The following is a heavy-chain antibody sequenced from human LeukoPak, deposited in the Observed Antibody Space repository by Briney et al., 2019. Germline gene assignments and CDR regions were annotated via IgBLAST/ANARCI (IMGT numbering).Heavy chain of an antibody. CDR2: ISNDAHFK. D-gene: IGHD3-9*01. V-gene: IGHV3-30-3*01. J-gene: IGHJ3*02. CDR3: ARETRLPHNDILINRRAFDI. CDR1: GFTFRTYT. Sequence: GGSLRLSCAASGFTFRTYTIHWVRQAPGKGVEWVAGISNDAHFKYYADSVKGRFTISRHNSKSTLFLQMTSLTIEDPAVYYCARETRLPHNDILINRRAFDIWGQGTILTVSS.